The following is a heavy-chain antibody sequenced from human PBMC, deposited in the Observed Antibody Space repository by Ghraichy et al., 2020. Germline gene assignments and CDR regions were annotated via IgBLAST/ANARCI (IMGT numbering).Heavy chain of an antibody. CDR3: ARAPYDYGRKLDY. J-gene: IGHJ4*02. CDR2: INPYSGDT. Sequence: ASMKVSCKTSGYTFTVYYIHWVRQAPGQGLEWMGRINPYSGDTKYAQRIQGRVTMTTDTSITTAYMELSNLHSDDTAMYYCARAPYDYGRKLDYWGQGSLVTVSS. D-gene: IGHD4-23*01. CDR1: GYTFTVYY. V-gene: IGHV1-2*06.